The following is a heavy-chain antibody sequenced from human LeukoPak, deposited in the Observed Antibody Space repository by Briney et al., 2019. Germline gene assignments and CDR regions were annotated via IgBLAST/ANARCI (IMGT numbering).Heavy chain of an antibody. CDR1: GFTFINYG. J-gene: IGHJ5*02. Sequence: ASVKVSCKASGFTFINYGITWVRQAPGQGLEWMGWVSDYNGNTKYALKLQGRVTMTTDTSTTTAYMELRSLRSDDTAFYYCVRGVAVAGTNSVYFDPWGQGTLVTVSS. V-gene: IGHV1-18*01. CDR3: VRGVAVAGTNSVYFDP. D-gene: IGHD6-19*01. CDR2: VSDYNGNT.